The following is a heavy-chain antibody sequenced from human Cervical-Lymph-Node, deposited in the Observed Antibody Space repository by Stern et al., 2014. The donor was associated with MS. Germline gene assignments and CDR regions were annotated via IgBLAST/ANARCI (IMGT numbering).Heavy chain of an antibody. V-gene: IGHV4-59*01. CDR2: IYYSGST. CDR1: GGSISSYY. J-gene: IGHJ5*02. CDR3: ARGATQAFDP. Sequence: QVQLQESGPGLVKPSETLSLTCTVSGGSISSYYWSWIRQPPGKGMECIGYIYYSGSTNCNPSLKSRVTISVDTSKNQFSLKLSSVTAADTAVYYCARGATQAFDPWGQGTLVTVSS.